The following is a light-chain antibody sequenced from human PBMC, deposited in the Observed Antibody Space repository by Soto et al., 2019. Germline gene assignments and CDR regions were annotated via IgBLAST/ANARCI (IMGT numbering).Light chain of an antibody. J-gene: IGLJ3*02. CDR2: EGS. CDR3: CSYAGSSTWV. CDR1: SSDVGSSNL. Sequence: QSALTQPASVSGSPGQSITISCTGTSSDVGSSNLVSWYQQHPGKAPKLMIYEGSKRPSGVSDRFSGSKTGNTASLTISGLQGGEVRDDYSCSYAGSSTWVFGGGTQLTVL. V-gene: IGLV2-23*01.